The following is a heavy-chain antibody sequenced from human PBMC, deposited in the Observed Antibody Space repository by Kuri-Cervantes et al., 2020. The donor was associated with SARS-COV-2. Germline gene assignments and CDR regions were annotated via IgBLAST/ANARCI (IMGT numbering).Heavy chain of an antibody. CDR3: AKDSRRWLQLISMALDY. Sequence: GESLKISCAASGFTFSSYAMHWVRQAPGKGLEWVAVISYDGSNKYYADSVKGRFTISRDNSKNTLYLQMNSLRAEDTAVYYCAKDSRRWLQLISMALDYRGQGTLVTVSS. CDR1: GFTFSSYA. V-gene: IGHV3-30-3*01. CDR2: ISYDGSNK. J-gene: IGHJ4*02. D-gene: IGHD5-24*01.